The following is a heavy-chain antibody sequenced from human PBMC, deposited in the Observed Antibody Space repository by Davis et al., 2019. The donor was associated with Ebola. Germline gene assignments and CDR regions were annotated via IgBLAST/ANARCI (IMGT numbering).Heavy chain of an antibody. V-gene: IGHV5-51*01. Sequence: KVSCKGSGYSFTNYWIAWVRQMPGEGLGWMGIIFPGDSDTRYSPSFQGQVTISADKSINSAYLQWNSLRASDTAIYYCARPSSGYEASFDYWGQGTLVTVSS. CDR3: ARPSSGYEASFDY. J-gene: IGHJ4*02. D-gene: IGHD3-22*01. CDR1: GYSFTNYW. CDR2: IFPGDSDT.